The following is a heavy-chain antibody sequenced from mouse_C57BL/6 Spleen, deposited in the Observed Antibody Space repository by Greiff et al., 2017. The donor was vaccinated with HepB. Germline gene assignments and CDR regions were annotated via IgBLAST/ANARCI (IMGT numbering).Heavy chain of an antibody. J-gene: IGHJ1*03. D-gene: IGHD2-3*01. CDR3: VTGDIYDGYYWYFDV. Sequence: EVQLQQSGPELVKPGASVKISCKASGYSFTGYYMNWVKQSPEKSLEWIGEINPSTGGTTYNQKFKAKATLTVDKSSSTAYMQLKSLTSEDSAVYYCVTGDIYDGYYWYFDVWGTGTTVTVSS. CDR2: INPSTGGT. CDR1: GYSFTGYY. V-gene: IGHV1-42*01.